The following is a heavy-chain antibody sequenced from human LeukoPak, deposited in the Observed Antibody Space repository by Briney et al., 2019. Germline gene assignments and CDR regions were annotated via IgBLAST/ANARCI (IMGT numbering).Heavy chain of an antibody. Sequence: GGSLRLSCAASGFTFSTYGMHCVRQAPGKGLEWVAFIRFDGSNKYYADSVKGRFTISRDNSKNTLYLQMNSLRTEDTAVYYCANADRRIDFWGQGTQVTVSS. CDR2: IRFDGSNK. CDR1: GFTFSTYG. V-gene: IGHV3-30*02. J-gene: IGHJ4*02. CDR3: ANADRRIDF.